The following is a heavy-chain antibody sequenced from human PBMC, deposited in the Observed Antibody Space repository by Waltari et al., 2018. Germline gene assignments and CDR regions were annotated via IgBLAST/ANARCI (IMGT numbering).Heavy chain of an antibody. CDR3: ATRWEPRRYYGMDV. D-gene: IGHD1-26*01. J-gene: IGHJ6*02. V-gene: IGHV1-24*01. CDR2: FDPEDGET. Sequence: QVQLVQSGAEVKKPGASVKVSCKVSGSTLTELSLPWVRRAPGKGLEWMGGFDPEDGETIYAQKFQGRVTMTEDTSTDTAYMELSSLRSEDTAVYYCATRWEPRRYYGMDVWGQGTTVTVSS. CDR1: GSTLTELS.